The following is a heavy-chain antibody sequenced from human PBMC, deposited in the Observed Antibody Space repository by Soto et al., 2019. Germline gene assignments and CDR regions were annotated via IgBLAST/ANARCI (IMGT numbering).Heavy chain of an antibody. CDR1: GGTFSSYA. CDR3: ARVRIAARLMDV. J-gene: IGHJ6*02. CDR2: IIPIFGTA. D-gene: IGHD6-6*01. V-gene: IGHV1-69*13. Sequence: SVKVSCKASGGTFSSYAISWVRQAPGQGLEWMGGIIPIFGTANYAQKFQGRVTITADESTSTAYMELSSLRSEDTAVYYCARVRIAARLMDVWGQGTTVTVSS.